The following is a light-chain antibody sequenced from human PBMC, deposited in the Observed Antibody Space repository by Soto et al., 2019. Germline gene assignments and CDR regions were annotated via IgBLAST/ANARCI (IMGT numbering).Light chain of an antibody. Sequence: IQMTQSPSSLSASVGGRVTITCRASQSISSWLAWYQQKPGKAPKLLIYKASSLESGVPSRFSGSGSGTEFTLTISSLQPDDFATYYCQQYNSYSRTFGQGTKVDIK. J-gene: IGKJ1*01. CDR1: QSISSW. CDR3: QQYNSYSRT. V-gene: IGKV1-5*03. CDR2: KAS.